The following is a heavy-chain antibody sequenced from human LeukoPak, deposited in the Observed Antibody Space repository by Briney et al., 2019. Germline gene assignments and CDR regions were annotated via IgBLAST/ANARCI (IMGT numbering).Heavy chain of an antibody. CDR2: ICSSSSYI. Sequence: GGSLPHPCAASGFPYSSHSMNYVRPPPEKGVEWVSFICSSSSYIYYADSVKGRFTISRDNAKNSLYLQMNSLRAEDTAVYYCARGLRAETYDAFDIWGQGTMVTVSS. J-gene: IGHJ3*02. CDR1: GFPYSSHS. V-gene: IGHV3-21*01. D-gene: IGHD4-17*01. CDR3: ARGLRAETYDAFDI.